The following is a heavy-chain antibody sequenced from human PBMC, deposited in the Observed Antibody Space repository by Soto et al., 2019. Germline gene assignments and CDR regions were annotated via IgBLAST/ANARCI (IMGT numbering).Heavy chain of an antibody. V-gene: IGHV1-3*01. Sequence: ASVKVSCKASGYTFTSYAMHWVRQAPGQRLEWMGWINAGNGNTKYSQKFQGRVTITRDTSASTAYMELSSLRSEDTAVYYCARDLSQWLAPYYYYYYGMDVWGQATTVTAP. CDR2: INAGNGNT. CDR3: ARDLSQWLAPYYYYYYGMDV. D-gene: IGHD6-19*01. CDR1: GYTFTSYA. J-gene: IGHJ6*02.